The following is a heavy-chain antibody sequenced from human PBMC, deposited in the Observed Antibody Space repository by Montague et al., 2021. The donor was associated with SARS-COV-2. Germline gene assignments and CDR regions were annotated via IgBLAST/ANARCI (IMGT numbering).Heavy chain of an antibody. V-gene: IGHV4-39*01. D-gene: IGHD3-22*01. J-gene: IGHJ3*02. CDR3: ARFPTSYYYDSKAAPATPDAFDT. Sequence: SETLSLTCTVSGGSISSSGYYWGWIRQPPGKGLEWIGSIYYSGSTYYNPSLKSRVTISVDTSKNQFSLKLSSVTAADTAVYYCARFPTSYYYDSKAAPATPDAFDTWGQGTMVTVSS. CDR1: GGSISSSGYY. CDR2: IYYSGST.